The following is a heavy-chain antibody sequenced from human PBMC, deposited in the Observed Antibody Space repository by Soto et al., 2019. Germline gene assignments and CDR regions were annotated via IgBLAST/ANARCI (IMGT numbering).Heavy chain of an antibody. V-gene: IGHV4-59*08. Sequence: QVQLQESGPGLVKPSETLSLTCTVSGGSISSYYWSWIRQPPGKGLEWIGYIYYSGSTNYNPSLKRGVTISVDTSKNQFSLKLSSVTAADTAVYYCARRRYDYYGMDVWGQGTTVTVSS. CDR3: ARRRYDYYGMDV. J-gene: IGHJ6*02. CDR1: GGSISSYY. CDR2: IYYSGST. D-gene: IGHD1-20*01.